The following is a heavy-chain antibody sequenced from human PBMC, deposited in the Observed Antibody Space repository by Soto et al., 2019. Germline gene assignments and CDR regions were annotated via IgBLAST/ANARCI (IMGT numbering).Heavy chain of an antibody. CDR1: GFTFSSYS. CDR2: ISSSSSTI. CDR3: ARDSEWELLRAYFDY. Sequence: LRLSCAASGFTFSSYSMNWVRQAPGKGLEWVSYISSSSSTIYYADSVKGRFTISRDNAKNSLYLQMNSLRDEDTAVYYCARDSEWELLRAYFDYWGQGTLVTVSS. D-gene: IGHD1-26*01. J-gene: IGHJ4*02. V-gene: IGHV3-48*02.